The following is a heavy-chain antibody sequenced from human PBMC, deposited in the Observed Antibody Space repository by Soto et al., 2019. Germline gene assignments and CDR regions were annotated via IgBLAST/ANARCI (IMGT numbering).Heavy chain of an antibody. CDR3: ARRDYSSSSLGPFDY. CDR1: GGSISSHY. CDR2: VHCSGST. J-gene: IGHJ4*02. D-gene: IGHD6-6*01. V-gene: IGHV4-59*11. Sequence: SETLSLTCVVSGGSISSHYWSWIRQPPGSGLEWIGYVHCSGSTQYSPSLKGRVTMSVDTSKNQFSLNLSSVTAADTAFYFCARRDYSSSSLGPFDYWGKGILVTDSS.